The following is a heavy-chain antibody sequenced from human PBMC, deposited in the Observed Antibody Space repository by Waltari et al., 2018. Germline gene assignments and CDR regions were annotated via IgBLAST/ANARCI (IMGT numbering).Heavy chain of an antibody. CDR1: GFTVSSNY. D-gene: IGHD3-3*01. CDR3: ASDHYDFWSGYYNVWYYGMDV. Sequence: EVQLVESGGGLIQPGGSLRLSCAASGFTVSSNYMSWVRQAPGKGLGWVSVSYSGGSTYYADSVKGRFTISRDNSKNTLYLQMNSLRAEDTAVYYCASDHYDFWSGYYNVWYYGMDVWGQGTTVTVSS. CDR2: SYSGGST. V-gene: IGHV3-53*01. J-gene: IGHJ6*02.